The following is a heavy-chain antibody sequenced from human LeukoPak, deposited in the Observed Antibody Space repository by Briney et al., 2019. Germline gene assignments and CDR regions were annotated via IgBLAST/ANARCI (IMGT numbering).Heavy chain of an antibody. Sequence: GGSLRLSCAASGFTFSSYAMSWVRQAPGKGLEWVSSISGSGGSTNYADSVKGRFTISRDNSKNTLYLQMISLRAEDTAVYYCARVRSDFDYWGQGTLATVSS. J-gene: IGHJ4*02. CDR3: ARVRSDFDY. CDR2: ISGSGGST. V-gene: IGHV3-23*01. CDR1: GFTFSSYA.